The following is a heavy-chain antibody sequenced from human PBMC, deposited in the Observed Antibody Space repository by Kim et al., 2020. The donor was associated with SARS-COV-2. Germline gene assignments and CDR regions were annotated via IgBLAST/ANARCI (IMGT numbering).Heavy chain of an antibody. CDR3: ARVLPMIVGSAVDY. D-gene: IGHD3-22*01. Sequence: TPPIKHRVTITVKTSKNQFSLKVSSVTAADTAVYYCARVLPMIVGSAVDYWGQGTLVTVSS. J-gene: IGHJ4*02. V-gene: IGHV4-30-2*04.